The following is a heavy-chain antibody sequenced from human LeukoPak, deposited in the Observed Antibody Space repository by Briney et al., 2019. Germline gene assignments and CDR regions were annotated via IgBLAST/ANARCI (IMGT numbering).Heavy chain of an antibody. CDR1: GVSISSSSYY. CDR2: IYYSGST. Sequence: SETLSLTCTVSGVSISSSSYYWGWIRQPPGKGLEWIGSIYYSGSTYYNPSLKSRVTISVDTSKNQFSLKLSSVTAADTAVYYCARPGYSEGAFDIWGQGTMVTVSS. D-gene: IGHD6-13*01. V-gene: IGHV4-39*01. CDR3: ARPGYSEGAFDI. J-gene: IGHJ3*02.